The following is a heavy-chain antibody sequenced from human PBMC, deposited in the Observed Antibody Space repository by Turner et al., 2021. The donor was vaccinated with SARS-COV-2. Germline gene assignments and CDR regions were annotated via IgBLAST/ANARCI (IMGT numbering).Heavy chain of an antibody. V-gene: IGHV3-30*04. CDR1: GFTFSSYA. CDR3: AREQLAAAGYYFDY. CDR2: ISYHGSNK. Sequence: QVLLVESGGGVVQPGRSLRLSCAASGFTFSSYAMHWVRQAPGKGLEWVAVISYHGSNKYYADSVKGRFTISRDNSKNTLYLQMNSLRAEDTAVYYCAREQLAAAGYYFDYWGQGTLVTVSS. D-gene: IGHD6-13*01. J-gene: IGHJ4*02.